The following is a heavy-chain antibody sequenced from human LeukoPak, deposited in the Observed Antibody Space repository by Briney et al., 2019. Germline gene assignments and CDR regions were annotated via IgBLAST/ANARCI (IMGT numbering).Heavy chain of an antibody. CDR2: IQSDGNNK. D-gene: IGHD1-20*01. V-gene: IGHV3-30*02. CDR3: ASISGLVDY. CDR1: GFTFSNYG. Sequence: GGSLRLSCAASGFTFSNYGIYWVRQAPGKGLEWVAFIQSDGNNKYYADSVKGRFSISRDNSKNTLYLQMNSLRAEDTAVYYCASISGLVDYWGQGTLVTVSS. J-gene: IGHJ4*02.